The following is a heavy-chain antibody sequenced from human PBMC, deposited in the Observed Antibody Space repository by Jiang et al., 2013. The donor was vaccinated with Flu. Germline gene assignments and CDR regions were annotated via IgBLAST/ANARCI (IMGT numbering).Heavy chain of an antibody. D-gene: IGHD1-1*01. CDR1: GFTFSAYA. J-gene: IGHJ5*01. CDR2: ISGGGHNT. V-gene: IGHV3-23*01. Sequence: RLSCAASGFTFSAYAMNWVRQAPGKGLEWLSAISGGGHNTYYADSVKGRFTISRDNSRNTVFLQMNSLRVEDTAVYYCAKDRDWNDPKWFDSWGQGILVTVSS. CDR3: AKDRDWNDPKWFDS.